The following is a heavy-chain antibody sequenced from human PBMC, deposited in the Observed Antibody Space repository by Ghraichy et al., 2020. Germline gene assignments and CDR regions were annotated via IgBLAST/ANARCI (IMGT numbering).Heavy chain of an antibody. V-gene: IGHV3-15*01. CDR3: TTDLGIVVVVAETPFDY. J-gene: IGHJ4*02. D-gene: IGHD2-15*01. CDR1: GFTFSNAW. Sequence: GESLNISCAASGFTFSNAWMSWVRQAPGKGLEWVGRIKSKTDGGTTDYAAPVKGRFTISRDDSKNTLYLQMNSLKTEDTAVYYCTTDLGIVVVVAETPFDYWGQGTLVTVSS. CDR2: IKSKTDGGTT.